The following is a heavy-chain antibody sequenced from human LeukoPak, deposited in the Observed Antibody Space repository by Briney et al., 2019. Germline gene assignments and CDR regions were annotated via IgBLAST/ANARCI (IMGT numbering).Heavy chain of an antibody. CDR3: AKDLTGPSPKTYE. V-gene: IGHV3-30*02. CDR2: IRYDGSNK. CDR1: GFTFSSYG. D-gene: IGHD1-14*01. J-gene: IGHJ4*02. Sequence: PGGSLRLSCAASGFTFSSYGMHWVRQAPGKGLEWVAFIRYDGSNKYYADSVKGRFTISRDNSKNTLYLQMNSLRAEDTAVYYCAKDLTGPSPKTYEWGQGTLVTVSS.